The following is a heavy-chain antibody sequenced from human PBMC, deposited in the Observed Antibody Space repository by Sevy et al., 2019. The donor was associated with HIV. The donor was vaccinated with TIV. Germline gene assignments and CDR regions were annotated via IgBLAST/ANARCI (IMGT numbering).Heavy chain of an antibody. CDR2: INTNTGNP. CDR1: GYTFTSYA. D-gene: IGHD6-6*01. J-gene: IGHJ5*02. CDR3: ARGPQHRRVLNWFDP. V-gene: IGHV7-4-1*02. Sequence: ASVKVSCKASGYTFTSYAMNWVRQAPGQGLEWMGWINTNTGNPTYAQVFTGRFVFSLDTSVSTAYLQISSLKAEDTAVYYCARGPQHRRVLNWFDPWGQGTLVTVSS.